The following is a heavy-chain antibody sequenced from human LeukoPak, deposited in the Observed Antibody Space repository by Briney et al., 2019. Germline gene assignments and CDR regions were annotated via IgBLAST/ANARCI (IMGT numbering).Heavy chain of an antibody. Sequence: SETLSLTCTVSGGSISSSSYYWGWIRQPPGKGLEWIGSIYYSGSTYYNPSLKSRVTISVDTSKNQFSLKLSSVTAADTAVYYCARPRSISSSSAPLVGDDAFDIWGQGTMVTVSS. V-gene: IGHV4-39*01. D-gene: IGHD6-6*01. CDR2: IYYSGST. CDR1: GGSISSSSYY. CDR3: ARPRSISSSSAPLVGDDAFDI. J-gene: IGHJ3*02.